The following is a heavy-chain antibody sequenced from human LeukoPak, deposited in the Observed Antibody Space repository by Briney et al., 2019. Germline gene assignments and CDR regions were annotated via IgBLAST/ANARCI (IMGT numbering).Heavy chain of an antibody. CDR3: TRDEGATVITYRFDY. J-gene: IGHJ4*02. V-gene: IGHV3-7*03. Sequence: GGSLRLSCAASGFSFSKFYMSWVRQAPGKGLEWLANIKHDGSETYHMDSVKGRFTISRDNAENSLYLQMNSLRAEDTAVYYCTRDEGATVITYRFDYWGQGTLVTVSS. D-gene: IGHD4-17*01. CDR2: IKHDGSET. CDR1: GFSFSKFY.